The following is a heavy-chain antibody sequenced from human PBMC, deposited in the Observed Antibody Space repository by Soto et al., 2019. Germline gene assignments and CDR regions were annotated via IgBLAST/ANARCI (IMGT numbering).Heavy chain of an antibody. D-gene: IGHD6-13*01. CDR1: GFTFSSYS. V-gene: IGHV3-21*01. J-gene: IGHJ4*02. CDR2: ISSSSSYI. Sequence: GALRLSCAASGFTFSSYSMNWVRQAPGKGLEWVSSISSSSSYIYYADSVKGRFTISRDNAKNSLYLQMNSLRAEDTAVYYCARDATGDRISSSWYDYWGQGTLVTVSS. CDR3: ARDATGDRISSSWYDY.